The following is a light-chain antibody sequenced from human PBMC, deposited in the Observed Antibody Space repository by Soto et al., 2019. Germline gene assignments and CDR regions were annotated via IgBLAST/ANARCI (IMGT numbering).Light chain of an antibody. CDR1: RDISSY. V-gene: IGKV1-12*01. Sequence: DIQMTQSPSSVSASVGDRVTITCRASRDISSYLAWYQHTPGKAPNLLIYAASILQSGVPSRFSGSGSGTDFTLTISNLQPEDFATYYCPQADSFPLTLGGGTKVEIK. CDR3: PQADSFPLT. CDR2: AAS. J-gene: IGKJ4*01.